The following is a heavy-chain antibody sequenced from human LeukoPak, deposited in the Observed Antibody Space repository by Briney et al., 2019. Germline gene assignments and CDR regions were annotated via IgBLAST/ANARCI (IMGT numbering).Heavy chain of an antibody. Sequence: GGSLRLSCAASRFTFSSYAMSWVRQAPGKGLEWVSAISGSGGSTYCADSVKGRLTISRDNSKNTLYLQMNSLRAEDTAVYYCAKGGPGYSSSWTPFDYWGQGTLVTVSS. CDR3: AKGGPGYSSSWTPFDY. CDR2: ISGSGGST. V-gene: IGHV3-23*01. D-gene: IGHD6-13*01. J-gene: IGHJ4*02. CDR1: RFTFSSYA.